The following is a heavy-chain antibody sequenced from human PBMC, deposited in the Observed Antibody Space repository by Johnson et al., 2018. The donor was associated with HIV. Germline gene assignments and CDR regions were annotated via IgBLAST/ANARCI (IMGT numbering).Heavy chain of an antibody. D-gene: IGHD6-19*01. V-gene: IGHV3-23*04. CDR2: ISGSGGST. CDR1: GFTFSSYA. Sequence: VQLVESGGGVVQPGGSLRLSCAASGFTFSSYAMSWVRQAPGKGLEWVSAISGSGGSTYYADSVKGRFTISRDNYKNTLYLQMNSLRAEDTAVYYCARDRGSSGWYEAFDIWGQGTMVTVSS. CDR3: ARDRGSSGWYEAFDI. J-gene: IGHJ3*02.